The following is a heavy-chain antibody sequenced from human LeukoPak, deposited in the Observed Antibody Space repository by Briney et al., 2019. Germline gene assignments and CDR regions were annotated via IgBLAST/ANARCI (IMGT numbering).Heavy chain of an antibody. CDR3: ARGGYYYDSSGYYLFDY. D-gene: IGHD3-22*01. CDR2: ISYDGSNK. J-gene: IGHJ4*02. Sequence: GGSLRLSCAASGFTFSSYAMHWVRQAPGKGLEWVAVISYDGSNKYYADSVKGRFTIPRDNSKNTLYLQMNSLRAEDTAVYYCARGGYYYDSSGYYLFDYWGQGTLVTVSS. V-gene: IGHV3-30*04. CDR1: GFTFSSYA.